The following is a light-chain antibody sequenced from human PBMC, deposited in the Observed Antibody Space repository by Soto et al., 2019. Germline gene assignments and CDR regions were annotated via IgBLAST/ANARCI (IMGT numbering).Light chain of an antibody. Sequence: EIVLTQSPGTLSLSPGERATLSCRASQSVSSNYLAWYQQKPGQAPRLLIYGASSRATGIPDRFSGSGSGTDFTLTISRLEREYVAVYYCQQYGSSSWTFGQGTKVEIK. V-gene: IGKV3-20*01. J-gene: IGKJ1*01. CDR3: QQYGSSSWT. CDR1: QSVSSNY. CDR2: GAS.